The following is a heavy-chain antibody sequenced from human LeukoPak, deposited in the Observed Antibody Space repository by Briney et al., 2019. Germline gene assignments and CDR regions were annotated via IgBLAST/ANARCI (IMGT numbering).Heavy chain of an antibody. V-gene: IGHV1-2*02. CDR1: GYTFTGYY. CDR2: INPNSGGT. Sequence: ASVKVSCKASGYTFTGYYMHWVRQAPGQGLEWMGLINPNSGGTNYAQKFQGRVTMTRDTSINTAYMELRSEDTAVYYCARGAHSGNYFLIDYWGQGTLVTVSS. D-gene: IGHD1-26*01. J-gene: IGHJ4*02. CDR3: ARGAHSGNYFLIDY.